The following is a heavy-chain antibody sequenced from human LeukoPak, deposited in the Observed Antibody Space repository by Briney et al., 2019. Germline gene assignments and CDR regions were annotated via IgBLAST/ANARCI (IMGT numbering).Heavy chain of an antibody. V-gene: IGHV3-33*01. CDR2: IWYDGSNK. J-gene: IGHJ4*02. D-gene: IGHD4-23*01. CDR1: GFTFSSYG. CDR3: ASSYGGKGYYFDY. Sequence: GGSLRLSCAASGFTFSSYGMHWVRQAPGKGLEWVAVIWYDGSNKYYADSVKGRFTISRDNCKNTLYLQMNSLRAEDTAVYYCASSYGGKGYYFDYWGQGTLVTVSS.